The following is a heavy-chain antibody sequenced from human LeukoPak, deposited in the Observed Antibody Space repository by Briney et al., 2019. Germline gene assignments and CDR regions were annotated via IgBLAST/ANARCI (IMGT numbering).Heavy chain of an antibody. V-gene: IGHV3-23*01. CDR3: ARERLRDFWSGYYTGNDY. Sequence: GGSLRLSCAASGFTFSSYAMSWVRQAPGKGLEWVSAISGSGGSTYYADSVKGRFTISRDNSKNTLYLQMGSLRAEDMAVYYCARERLRDFWSGYYTGNDYWGQGTLVTVSS. J-gene: IGHJ4*02. D-gene: IGHD3-3*01. CDR1: GFTFSSYA. CDR2: ISGSGGST.